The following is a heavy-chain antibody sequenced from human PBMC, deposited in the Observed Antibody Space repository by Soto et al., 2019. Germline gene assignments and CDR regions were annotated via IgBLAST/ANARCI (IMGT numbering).Heavy chain of an antibody. CDR1: GGTFSSYA. D-gene: IGHD3-3*01. CDR3: ERVCRIFGVVIIPYFDY. CDR2: IIPIFGTA. Sequence: QVQLVQSGAEVKKPGSSVKVSCKASGGTFSSYAISWVRQAPGQGLEWMGGIIPIFGTANYAQKFQGRVTITADKSTSAAYMELSSLRSEDTAVYYCERVCRIFGVVIIPYFDYLGQGALVTVSS. V-gene: IGHV1-69*06. J-gene: IGHJ4*02.